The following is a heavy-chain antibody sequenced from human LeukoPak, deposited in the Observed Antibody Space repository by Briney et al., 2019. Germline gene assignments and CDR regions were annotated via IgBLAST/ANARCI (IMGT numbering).Heavy chain of an antibody. CDR1: GGSISSYY. J-gene: IGHJ3*02. CDR3: ARQYLGGAFDI. Sequence: SETLSLTCTVSGGSISSYYWNWIRQPPGRGLEWIGHIYYSGRTNYNPSLESRVIISVDTSKNQVSLKLNSVTAADTAVYYCARQYLGGAFDIWGQGTMVTVSS. D-gene: IGHD3-16*01. V-gene: IGHV4-59*08. CDR2: IYYSGRT.